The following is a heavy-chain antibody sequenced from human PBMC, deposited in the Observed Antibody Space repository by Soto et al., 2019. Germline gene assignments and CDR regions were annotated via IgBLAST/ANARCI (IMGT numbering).Heavy chain of an antibody. Sequence: ASVKVSCKTFGFTFTNYVLFWVRQAPGQRLEWVGWIHAGNGNTESSEKFQGRVTLTTDTSASTAYMELSSLRSEDTAVYYCARRYSYGSGKYGMDLWGQGTTVTVSS. CDR1: GFTFTNYV. CDR3: ARRYSYGSGKYGMDL. J-gene: IGHJ6*02. V-gene: IGHV1-3*01. CDR2: IHAGNGNT. D-gene: IGHD3-10*01.